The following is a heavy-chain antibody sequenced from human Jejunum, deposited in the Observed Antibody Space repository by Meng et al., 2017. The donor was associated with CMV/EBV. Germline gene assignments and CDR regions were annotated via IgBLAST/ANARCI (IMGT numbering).Heavy chain of an antibody. V-gene: IGHV3-23*01. CDR1: FGSYA. D-gene: IGHD2-2*02. Sequence: FGSYALSWVRQAPGKGLAWGSAISGSGGGTYFADSVKGRFTISRDNSKNTLYLQMNSLRAEDTAVYYCAKDAGCGGTNCYTLSDYWGQGTLVTVSS. J-gene: IGHJ4*02. CDR3: AKDAGCGGTNCYTLSDY. CDR2: ISGSGGGT.